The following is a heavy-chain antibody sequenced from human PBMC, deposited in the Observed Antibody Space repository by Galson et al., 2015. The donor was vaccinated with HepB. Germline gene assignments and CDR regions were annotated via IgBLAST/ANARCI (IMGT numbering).Heavy chain of an antibody. V-gene: IGHV3-21*01. J-gene: IGHJ6*02. CDR3: ARDPGSTSSWFFPNGMDV. Sequence: SLRLSCAASGFTFSSYSMNWVRQAPGKGLEWVSSISSSSSYIYYADSVKGRFTISRDNAKNSLYLQMNSLRAEDTAVYYCARDPGSTSSWFFPNGMDVWGQGTTVTVSS. CDR1: GFTFSSYS. D-gene: IGHD6-13*01. CDR2: ISSSSSYI.